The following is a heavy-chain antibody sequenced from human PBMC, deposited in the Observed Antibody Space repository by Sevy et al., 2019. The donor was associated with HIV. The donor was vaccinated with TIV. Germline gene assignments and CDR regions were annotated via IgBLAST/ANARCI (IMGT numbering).Heavy chain of an antibody. V-gene: IGHV3-30*02. Sequence: GGSLRLSCAASGFSFSSYGMHWVRQAPGKGLEWMSYIQYDGSNKDDADSVKGRFTISRDNSKNTLYLQMNSLRVEDTAGFYWGKEGWGGGGDHWGQGTLVTVSS. CDR3: GKEGWGGGGDH. D-gene: IGHD3-16*01. CDR2: IQYDGSNK. CDR1: GFSFSSYG. J-gene: IGHJ4*02.